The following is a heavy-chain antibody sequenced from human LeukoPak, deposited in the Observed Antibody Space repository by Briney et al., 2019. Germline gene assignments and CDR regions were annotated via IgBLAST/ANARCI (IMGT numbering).Heavy chain of an antibody. CDR1: GGTFSSYA. CDR2: IIPIFGTA. D-gene: IGHD4-17*01. J-gene: IGHJ4*02. V-gene: IGHV1-69*06. Sequence: ASVRVSCKASGGTFSSYAISWVRQAPGQGLEWMGGIIPIFGTANYAQKFQGRVTITADKSTSTAYMELSSLRSEDTAVYYCAREHYGDYVFDYWGQGTLVTVSS. CDR3: AREHYGDYVFDY.